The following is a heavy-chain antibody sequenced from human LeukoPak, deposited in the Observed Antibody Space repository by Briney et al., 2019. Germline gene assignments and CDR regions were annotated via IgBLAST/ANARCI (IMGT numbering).Heavy chain of an antibody. D-gene: IGHD3-22*01. V-gene: IGHV3-21*01. CDR1: GFTFSSYS. CDR3: ASEGYDSSGYSFDY. Sequence: TGGSLRLSCAASGFTFSSYSMNWVRQAPGKGLEWVSSISSSSSYIYYADSVKGRFTISRDNAKNSLYLQMNSLRAEDTAVYYCASEGYDSSGYSFDYWGQGTLVTVSS. CDR2: ISSSSSYI. J-gene: IGHJ4*02.